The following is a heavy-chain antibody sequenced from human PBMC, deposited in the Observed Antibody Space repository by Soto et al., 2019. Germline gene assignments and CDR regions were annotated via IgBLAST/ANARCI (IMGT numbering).Heavy chain of an antibody. V-gene: IGHV1-69*13. D-gene: IGHD4-17*01. CDR2: IIPIFGTA. CDR3: ARIILKAYGDYEPGPETLNWFDP. Sequence: GASVKVSCKASGGTFSSYAISWVRQAPGQGLEWMGGIIPIFGTANYAQKFQGRVTITADESTSTAYMELSSLRSEDTAVYYCARIILKAYGDYEPGPETLNWFDPWGQGTLVTVSS. J-gene: IGHJ5*02. CDR1: GGTFSSYA.